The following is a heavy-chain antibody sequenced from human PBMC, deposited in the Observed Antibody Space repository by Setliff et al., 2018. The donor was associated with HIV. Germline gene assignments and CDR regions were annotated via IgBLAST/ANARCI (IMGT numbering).Heavy chain of an antibody. CDR3: ARGYNHPDYYYYYYMDV. Sequence: SETLSLTCTVSGGSISGFHWSWIRQSPGNGLEWIGYIYTGGSTNYNPSLKSRVTISVDTSKSQFSLKLNSVTAADTAVYYCARGYNHPDYYYYYYMDVWGKGTTVTVSS. J-gene: IGHJ6*03. CDR2: IYTGGST. D-gene: IGHD1-20*01. CDR1: GGSISGFH. V-gene: IGHV4-4*08.